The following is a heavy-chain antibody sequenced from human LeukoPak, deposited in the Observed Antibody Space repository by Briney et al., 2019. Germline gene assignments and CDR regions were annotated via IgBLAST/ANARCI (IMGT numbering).Heavy chain of an antibody. Sequence: GGSLRLSCAASGFTFRSYGMNWVRQAPGKGLEWVAFIRYDGSNKYYADSVKGRFTISRDNSKNTVYLQMNSLRAEDTAVYYCAKDDPIFGARGFDYWGQGTLVTVSS. CDR2: IRYDGSNK. V-gene: IGHV3-30*02. D-gene: IGHD3-3*01. CDR1: GFTFRSYG. CDR3: AKDDPIFGARGFDY. J-gene: IGHJ4*02.